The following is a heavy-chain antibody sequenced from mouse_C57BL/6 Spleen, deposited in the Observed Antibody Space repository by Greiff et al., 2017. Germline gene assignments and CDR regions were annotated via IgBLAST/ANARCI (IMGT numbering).Heavy chain of an antibody. Sequence: DVMLVESGGGLVKPGGSLKLSCAASGFTFSDYGMHWVRQAPEKGLEWVAYISSGSSTIYYADTVKGRFTISRDNAKSALFLQITSLRSEDTASYDSAREEGYDESCFAYLGHGALVTVSA. J-gene: IGHJ3*01. D-gene: IGHD2-2*01. CDR3: AREEGYDESCFAY. CDR2: ISSGSSTI. CDR1: GFTFSDYG. V-gene: IGHV5-17*01.